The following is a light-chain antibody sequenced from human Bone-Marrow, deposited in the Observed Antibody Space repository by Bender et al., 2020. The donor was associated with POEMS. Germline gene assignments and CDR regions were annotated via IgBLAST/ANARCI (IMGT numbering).Light chain of an antibody. Sequence: SHELTQPPSLSVSPGQTANITCSADNLGDLFACWYQQKPGQSPVLVIYQDTKRPSDTPERFSASRSTNTATLTISGVQAEDEADYYCSSYSSNTNFVFGGGTKVTVL. J-gene: IGLJ1*01. CDR2: QDT. V-gene: IGLV3-1*01. CDR3: SSYSSNTNFV. CDR1: NLGDLF.